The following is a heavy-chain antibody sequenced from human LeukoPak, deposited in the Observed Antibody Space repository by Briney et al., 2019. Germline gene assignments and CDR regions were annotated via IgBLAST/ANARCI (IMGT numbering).Heavy chain of an antibody. Sequence: GGSLRLSCAASEFTFSSYGMSWVRQAPGKGLEWVSAISGSGGSANYADSVKGRFTISRDNSKNTLYLQMNSLRADDTAVYYCAKYCSGPACSYFDCWGQGSLVTVSS. V-gene: IGHV3-23*01. CDR1: EFTFSSYG. CDR3: AKYCSGPACSYFDC. J-gene: IGHJ4*02. D-gene: IGHD2-15*01. CDR2: ISGSGGSA.